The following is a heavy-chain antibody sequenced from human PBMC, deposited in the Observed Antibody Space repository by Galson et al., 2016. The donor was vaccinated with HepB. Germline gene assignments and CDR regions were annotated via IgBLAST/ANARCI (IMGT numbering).Heavy chain of an antibody. Sequence: SLRLSCAGSGFTFSSYALHWVRQAPGKGPEWVAVISYDGSNKYYADSVKGRFTISRDNSKNTLYVHMNSLRAEDTAVYYCVREAGYSNAFGYWGRGTLVTVSS. V-gene: IGHV3-30-3*01. CDR3: VREAGYSNAFGY. J-gene: IGHJ4*02. CDR2: ISYDGSNK. D-gene: IGHD4-11*01. CDR1: GFTFSSYA.